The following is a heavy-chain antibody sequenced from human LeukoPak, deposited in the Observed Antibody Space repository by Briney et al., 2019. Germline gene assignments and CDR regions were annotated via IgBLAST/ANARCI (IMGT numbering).Heavy chain of an antibody. J-gene: IGHJ4*02. CDR1: GFTVSSNY. D-gene: IGHD1-26*01. V-gene: IGHV3-66*02. CDR2: IYSGGST. CDR3: ARGYSGGYCGRGRHGDY. Sequence: GGSLRLACAASGFTVSSNYMSWVRQAPGKGLEWVSVIYSGGSTYYADSVKGRFTISRDNFKNTLYLQMNSLRAEDTAVYYCARGYSGGYCGRGRHGDYWGQGTLVTVSS.